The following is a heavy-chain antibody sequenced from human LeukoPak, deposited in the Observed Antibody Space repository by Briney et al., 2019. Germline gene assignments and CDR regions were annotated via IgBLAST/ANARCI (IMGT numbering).Heavy chain of an antibody. D-gene: IGHD1-26*01. CDR3: ASGRLSGKGFDY. CDR1: GFTFSSYY. CDR2: IYSGGDT. V-gene: IGHV3-66*01. Sequence: GGSLRFSCAASGFTFSSYYMSWVRQAPGKGLEWVSVIYSGGDTDYADSVKGRFIISRDNSKNTLYLQMNSLRAQDAAVYFCASGRLSGKGFDYWGQGTLVTVSS. J-gene: IGHJ4*02.